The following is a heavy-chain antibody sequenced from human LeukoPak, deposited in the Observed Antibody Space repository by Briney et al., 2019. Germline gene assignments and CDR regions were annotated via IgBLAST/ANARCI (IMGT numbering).Heavy chain of an antibody. CDR1: GYTFTSYA. V-gene: IGHV1-3*01. D-gene: IGHD2-21*02. CDR3: ARDRVTAIEYFQH. CDR2: INAGNGNT. J-gene: IGHJ1*01. Sequence: ASVKVSCKASGYTFTSYAMHWVRQAPGQRLEWMGWINAGNGNTKYSQKFQGRVTITRDTSASTAYMELSSLRSEDTAVYYCARDRVTAIEYFQHWGQGTLATVSS.